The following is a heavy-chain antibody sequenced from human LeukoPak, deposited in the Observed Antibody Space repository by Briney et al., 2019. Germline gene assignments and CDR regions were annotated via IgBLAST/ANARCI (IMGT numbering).Heavy chain of an antibody. CDR3: ARGGSYYDILTGYSYPDIFDY. CDR1: GFTFSSYS. D-gene: IGHD3-9*01. Sequence: GGSLRLSCAASGFTFSSYSMNWLRQAPGKGLEWVSSISSSSSYIYYADSVKGRFAVSSDNAKNSLYLQMNSLRGEDTAVYYCARGGSYYDILTGYSYPDIFDYWGQGTLVTVSS. CDR2: ISSSSSYI. J-gene: IGHJ4*02. V-gene: IGHV3-21*01.